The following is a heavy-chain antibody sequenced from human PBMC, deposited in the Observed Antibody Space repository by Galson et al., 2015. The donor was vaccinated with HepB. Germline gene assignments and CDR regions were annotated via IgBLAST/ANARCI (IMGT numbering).Heavy chain of an antibody. V-gene: IGHV3-7*01. CDR1: GFTFSSYW. Sequence: SLRLPCAASGFTFSSYWMSWVRQAPGKGLEWVANIKQDGSEKYYVDSVKGRFTISRDNAKNSLYLQMNSLRAEDTAVYYCARPYYDFWSGYFYYFDYWGQGTLVTVSS. CDR3: ARPYYDFWSGYFYYFDY. J-gene: IGHJ4*02. CDR2: IKQDGSEK. D-gene: IGHD3-3*01.